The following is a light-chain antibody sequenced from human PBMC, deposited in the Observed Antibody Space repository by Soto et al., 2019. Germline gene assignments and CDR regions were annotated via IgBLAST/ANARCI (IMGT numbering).Light chain of an antibody. V-gene: IGKV3-20*01. CDR2: GAS. CDR3: QQYGSSPLT. CDR1: QSVSSSY. Sequence: EIVLTHSPGTLSLSPWQRSTLSASSSQSVSSSYLAWYQQKPGQAPRLLIYGASSRATGIPDRFSGSGSGTDFTLTISRLEPEDFAVYYCQQYGSSPLTFGGGTKVDNK. J-gene: IGKJ4*01.